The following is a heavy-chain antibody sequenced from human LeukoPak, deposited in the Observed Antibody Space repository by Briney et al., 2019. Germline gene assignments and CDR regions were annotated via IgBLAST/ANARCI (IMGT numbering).Heavy chain of an antibody. Sequence: SETLSLTCTVSGGSISSSSYYWGWIRQPPGKGLEWIGSIYYSGSTYYNPSLKSRVTISVDTSKNQFSLKLSSVTAADTAVYYCASFGYSGYDYSSAWYYWGQGTLVTVSS. CDR3: ASFGYSGYDYSSAWYY. CDR2: IYYSGST. J-gene: IGHJ4*02. CDR1: GGSISSSSYY. V-gene: IGHV4-39*07. D-gene: IGHD5-12*01.